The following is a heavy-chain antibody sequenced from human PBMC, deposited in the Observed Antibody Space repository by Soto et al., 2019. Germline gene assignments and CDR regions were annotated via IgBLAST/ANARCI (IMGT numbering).Heavy chain of an antibody. CDR2: ISGSGGST. Sequence: GESLKISCAASGFTFSSYAMSWVRQAPGKGLEWVSAISGSGGSTYYADSVKGRFTISRDNSKNTLYLQMNSLRAEDTAVYYCAKGWGDIVVVPAATTGIGFDYWGQGTLVTVSS. CDR3: AKGWGDIVVVPAATTGIGFDY. J-gene: IGHJ4*02. V-gene: IGHV3-23*01. CDR1: GFTFSSYA. D-gene: IGHD2-2*01.